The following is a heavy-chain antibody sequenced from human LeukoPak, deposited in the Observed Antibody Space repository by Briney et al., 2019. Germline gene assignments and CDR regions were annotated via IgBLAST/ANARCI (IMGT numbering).Heavy chain of an antibody. D-gene: IGHD1-26*01. V-gene: IGHV3-66*01. CDR2: IYSSGTT. CDR3: ARFMGASGFDY. CDR1: GFTVSRDY. Sequence: GGSLRLSCVVSGFTVSRDYMSWVRQAPGKGLEWVAVIYSSGTTYYADSAKGRFSISRDNSKNTASLQMNSLRVDDTAVYFCARFMGASGFDYWGQGTLVTVSS. J-gene: IGHJ4*02.